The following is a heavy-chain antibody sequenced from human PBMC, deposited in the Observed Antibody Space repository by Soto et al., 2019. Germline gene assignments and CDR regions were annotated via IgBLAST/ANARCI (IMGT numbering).Heavy chain of an antibody. D-gene: IGHD1-26*01. CDR3: TRDDSGSSPRLFAY. CDR1: GFTFGDYA. CDR2: IRSKAYGGTT. V-gene: IGHV3-49*03. Sequence: PGGSLRLSCTASGFTFGDYAMSWFRQAPGKGLEWVGFIRSKAYGGTTEYAASVEGRFTISRDDSKSIAYLQMNSLKTEDTAVYYCTRDDSGSSPRLFAYWGQGTLVTVSS. J-gene: IGHJ4*02.